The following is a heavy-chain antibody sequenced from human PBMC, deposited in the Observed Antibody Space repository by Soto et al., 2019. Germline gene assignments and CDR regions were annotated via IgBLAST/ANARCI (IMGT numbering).Heavy chain of an antibody. J-gene: IGHJ3*02. Sequence: QVQLVQSGAEVKKPGSSVKVSCKASGGTFSSYAISWVRQAPGQGLEWMGGIIAIFGTANYAQKFQGRVTITADESTSTVYMERSSLRSEDTAVYYCARGGDYGDKGRRNAFDIWGQGTMVTVSS. CDR1: GGTFSSYA. V-gene: IGHV1-69*01. D-gene: IGHD4-17*01. CDR3: ARGGDYGDKGRRNAFDI. CDR2: IIAIFGTA.